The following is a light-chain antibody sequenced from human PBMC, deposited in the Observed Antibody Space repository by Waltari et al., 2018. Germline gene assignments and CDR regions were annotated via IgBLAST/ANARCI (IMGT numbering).Light chain of an antibody. Sequence: SYELTQSPSVSVSPGQTARIPCSGDALPTKFVYWYHQKSGQAPVLVIHEDTKRPSGIPERFSASASGTMATLTISGAQVEDEGDYYCYSTDSAGDYNVFGSGTKVTVL. CDR1: ALPTKF. CDR2: EDT. J-gene: IGLJ6*01. CDR3: YSTDSAGDYNV. V-gene: IGLV3-10*01.